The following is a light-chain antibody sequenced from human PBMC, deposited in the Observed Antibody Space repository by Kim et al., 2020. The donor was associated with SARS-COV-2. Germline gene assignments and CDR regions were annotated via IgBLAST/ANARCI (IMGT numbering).Light chain of an antibody. V-gene: IGLV3-1*01. J-gene: IGLJ3*02. CDR2: QDS. Sequence: SYELTQPPSVSVSPGQTASITCSGDKLGDKYACWYQQKPGQSPVLVIYQDSKRSSGIPERFSGSNSGNTATLTISGTQAMDEADYYCQAWDSSTYWVFGGGTKLTVL. CDR3: QAWDSSTYWV. CDR1: KLGDKY.